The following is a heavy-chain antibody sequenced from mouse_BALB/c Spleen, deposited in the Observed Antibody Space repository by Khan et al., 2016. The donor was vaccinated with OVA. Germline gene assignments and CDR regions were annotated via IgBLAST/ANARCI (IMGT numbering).Heavy chain of an antibody. Sequence: EVQLQESGPGLVKPSQSLSLTCSVTGYSITSGYYWNWIRQFPGNKLEWMGYISYDGSDNCNPSLKNRSSITRDTSKNQFFLKLKSVTTEDTATYYCARGARATYYFDYWGQGTSLTVSS. CDR3: ARGARATYYFDY. CDR1: GYSITSGYY. J-gene: IGHJ2*03. D-gene: IGHD3-1*01. V-gene: IGHV3-6*02. CDR2: ISYDGSD.